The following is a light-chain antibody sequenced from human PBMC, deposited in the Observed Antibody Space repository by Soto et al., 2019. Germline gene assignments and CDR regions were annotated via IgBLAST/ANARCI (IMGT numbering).Light chain of an antibody. V-gene: IGLV2-14*01. J-gene: IGLJ1*01. Sequence: QSALTQPASVSGSPGQSITISCTGTSSDVGGYNYVSWYQQHPGKAPKVLIYEVSNRPSGVSNRFSGSKSGNTASLTISGLQAEDEADYYCSSFTNTYSYVFGTGTKLTVL. CDR2: EVS. CDR1: SSDVGGYNY. CDR3: SSFTNTYSYV.